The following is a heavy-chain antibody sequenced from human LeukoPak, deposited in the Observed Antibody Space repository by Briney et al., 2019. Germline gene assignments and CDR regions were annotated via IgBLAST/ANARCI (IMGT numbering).Heavy chain of an antibody. CDR1: GFTFSSYG. V-gene: IGHV3-30*18. CDR3: AKDTAVAGLRYFDY. D-gene: IGHD6-19*01. CDR2: ISYDGSNK. Sequence: PGRSLRLSCAASGFTFSSYGMHWVRQAPGKGLEWVAVISYDGSNKYYADSVKGRFTISRDNSKNTLYLQMNSLRAEDTAVYYCAKDTAVAGLRYFDYWGQGTLVTVSS. J-gene: IGHJ4*02.